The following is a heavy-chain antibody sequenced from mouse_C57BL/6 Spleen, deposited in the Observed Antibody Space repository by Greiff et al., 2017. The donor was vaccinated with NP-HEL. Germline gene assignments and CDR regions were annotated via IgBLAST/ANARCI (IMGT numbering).Heavy chain of an antibody. CDR2: INPGSGGT. V-gene: IGHV1-54*01. J-gene: IGHJ3*01. CDR3: AREENSGGFAY. CDR1: GYAFTNYL. Sequence: VQLQESGAELVRPGTSVKVSCKASGYAFTNYLIEWVKQRPGQGLEWIGVINPGSGGTNYNEKFKGKATLTADKSSSTAYMQLSSLTSEDSAVYFCAREENSGGFAYWGQGTLVTVSA.